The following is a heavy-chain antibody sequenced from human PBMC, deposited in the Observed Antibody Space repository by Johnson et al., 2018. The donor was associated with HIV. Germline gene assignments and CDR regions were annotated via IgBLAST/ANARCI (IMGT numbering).Heavy chain of an antibody. V-gene: IGHV3-23*04. CDR2: IAASGGST. CDR1: GFTFSSYW. J-gene: IGHJ3*02. CDR3: AKHSSGYRDAFDI. Sequence: VQLVESGGGLVQPGGSLRLSCAASGFTFSSYWMSWVRQAPGKGLEWVSLIAASGGSTYYADSVKGRFTISRDNSKNTLYLQMNSLRAEDTAVYYCAKHSSGYRDAFDIWGQGTMVTVSS. D-gene: IGHD3-22*01.